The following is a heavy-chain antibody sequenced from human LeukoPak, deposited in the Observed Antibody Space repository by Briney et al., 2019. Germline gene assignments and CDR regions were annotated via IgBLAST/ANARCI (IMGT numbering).Heavy chain of an antibody. D-gene: IGHD3-22*01. CDR3: ARELGWGYYYDSSGYFY. Sequence: GASVKVSCKASGYTFTGYYMHWVRQAPGQGLEWMGWINPNSGGTNYAQKFQGRVTMTRDTSISTAYMELSRLRSDDTAVYYCARELGWGYYYDSSGYFYWGQGTLVTVSS. CDR1: GYTFTGYY. J-gene: IGHJ4*02. V-gene: IGHV1-2*02. CDR2: INPNSGGT.